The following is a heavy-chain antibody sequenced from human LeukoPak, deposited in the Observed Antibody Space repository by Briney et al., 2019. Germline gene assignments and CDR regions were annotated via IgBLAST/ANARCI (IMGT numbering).Heavy chain of an antibody. CDR1: GFTFSNYW. V-gene: IGHV3-20*04. D-gene: IGHD2-21*02. CDR2: INWNGGST. Sequence: GGSLRLSCAVSGFTFSNYWMSWVRQAPGKGLERVSGINWNGGSTGYADSVEGRFTISRDNAKNSQYLQMSNLRVEDTALYYCARAQTYGDSRLLLDYWGQGTLVTVSS. CDR3: ARAQTYGDSRLLLDY. J-gene: IGHJ4*02.